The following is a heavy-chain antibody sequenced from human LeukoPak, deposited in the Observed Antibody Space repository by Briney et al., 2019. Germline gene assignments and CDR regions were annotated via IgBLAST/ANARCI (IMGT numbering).Heavy chain of an antibody. Sequence: PSQTLSLTCTVSGGSISSGGYHWSWIRQPPGKGLEWIGYIYHSGSTYYNPSLKSRVTISVDRSKNQFSLKLSSVTAADTAVYYCARDVGAGIAAAFDYWGQGTLVTVSS. V-gene: IGHV4-30-2*01. CDR3: ARDVGAGIAAAFDY. CDR2: IYHSGST. J-gene: IGHJ4*02. D-gene: IGHD6-13*01. CDR1: GGSISSGGYH.